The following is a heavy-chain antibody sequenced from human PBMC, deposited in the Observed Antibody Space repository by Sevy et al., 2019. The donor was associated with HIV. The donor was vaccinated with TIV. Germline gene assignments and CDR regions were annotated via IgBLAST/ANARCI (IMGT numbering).Heavy chain of an antibody. Sequence: WGSLRLSCAASGFTFSSYSMNWVRQAPGKGLEWVSYISSSSSTIYYADSVKGRFTISRDNAKNSLYLQMNSLRDEDTAVYYCARAPTVVVITTFYYYGMDVWGQGTTVTVSS. D-gene: IGHD3-22*01. CDR2: ISSSSSTI. J-gene: IGHJ6*02. CDR3: ARAPTVVVITTFYYYGMDV. CDR1: GFTFSSYS. V-gene: IGHV3-48*02.